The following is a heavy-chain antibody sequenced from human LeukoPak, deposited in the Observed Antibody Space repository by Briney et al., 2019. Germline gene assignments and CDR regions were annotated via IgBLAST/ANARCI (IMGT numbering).Heavy chain of an antibody. CDR1: GFTFSSYG. D-gene: IGHD1-1*01. J-gene: IGHJ4*02. Sequence: GGSLRLSCAASGFTFSSYGMSWVRQAPGKGLEWVSAISGSGGSTYYADSVKGRFTISRDNYKNTLYLQMNSLSAEETAVYYCAKDRSIGTYYTFDHWGQGTLVTVSS. CDR3: AKDRSIGTYYTFDH. V-gene: IGHV3-23*01. CDR2: ISGSGGST.